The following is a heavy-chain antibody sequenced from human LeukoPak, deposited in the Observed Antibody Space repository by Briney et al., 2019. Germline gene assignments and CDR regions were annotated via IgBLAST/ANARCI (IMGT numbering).Heavy chain of an antibody. D-gene: IGHD3-3*01. V-gene: IGHV3-30-3*01. J-gene: IGHJ6*02. CDR3: ARDKTIFGVASYYYYGKDV. CDR1: GFTFSSYA. Sequence: PGGSLRLSCAASGFTFSSYAMHWVRQAPGKGLEWVAVISYDGSRKYYADSVKGRFTISRDNSKNTLYLQMNSLRAEDTAVYYCARDKTIFGVASYYYYGKDVWGQGTTVTVSS. CDR2: ISYDGSRK.